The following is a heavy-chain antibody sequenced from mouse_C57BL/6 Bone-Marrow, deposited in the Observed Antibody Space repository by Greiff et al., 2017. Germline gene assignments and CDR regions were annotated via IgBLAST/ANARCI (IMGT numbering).Heavy chain of an antibody. D-gene: IGHD4-1*01. Sequence: QVQLQQPGAELVKPGASVKLSCKASGYTFTSYWMHWVKQRPGQGLEWIGMIHPNSGSTNYNEKFKSKATLTVDKSSSTAYMQRSSLTSEDSAVYYCARSGTGGYFDVWGTGTTVTVSS. CDR3: ARSGTGGYFDV. CDR2: IHPNSGST. J-gene: IGHJ1*03. V-gene: IGHV1-64*01. CDR1: GYTFTSYW.